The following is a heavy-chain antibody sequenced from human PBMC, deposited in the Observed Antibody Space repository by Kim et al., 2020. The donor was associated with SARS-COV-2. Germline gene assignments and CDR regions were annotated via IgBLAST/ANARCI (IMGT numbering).Heavy chain of an antibody. D-gene: IGHD7-27*01. CDR3: ARRGGNDGCWGAFDV. J-gene: IGHJ3*01. V-gene: IGHV3-23*01. Sequence: GGSLRLSCAVSGFTFTTYAMNWVRQAPGKGLEWVSTISSSGFQVFYADSVKGRFTISRDTSKNTVFLQLNSLRVDDTALYFCARRGGNDGCWGAFDVWGQGSMVTVSS. CDR1: GFTFTTYA. CDR2: ISSSGFQV.